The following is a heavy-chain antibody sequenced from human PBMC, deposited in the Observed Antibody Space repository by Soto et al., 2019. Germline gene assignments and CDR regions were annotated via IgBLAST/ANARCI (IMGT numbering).Heavy chain of an antibody. Sequence: QVQLVQSGAEVKKPGASVKVSCKASGYTFTSYDINWVRQATGQGLEWMGWMNPNSGNTGYAQKFQGRVTMTRNTSISPAYMELGSLRSEDTAVYYCAGGRGNDIVAGYYVREDVWGKGTTVIVSS. CDR1: GYTFTSYD. J-gene: IGHJ6*04. V-gene: IGHV1-8*01. D-gene: IGHD3-9*01. CDR3: AGGRGNDIVAGYYVREDV. CDR2: MNPNSGNT.